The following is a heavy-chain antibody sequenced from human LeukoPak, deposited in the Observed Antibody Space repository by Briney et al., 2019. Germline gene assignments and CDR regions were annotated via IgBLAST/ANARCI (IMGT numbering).Heavy chain of an antibody. V-gene: IGHV4-39*01. Sequence: SETLSLTCTVSGGSISSSSYYWGWIRQPPGKGLEWIGSIYYSGSTNYNPSLKSRVTISVDTSKNQFSLKLSSVTAADTAVYYCARRPGEHFDYWGQGTLVTVSS. J-gene: IGHJ4*02. CDR3: ARRPGEHFDY. CDR1: GGSISSSSYY. CDR2: IYYSGST. D-gene: IGHD7-27*01.